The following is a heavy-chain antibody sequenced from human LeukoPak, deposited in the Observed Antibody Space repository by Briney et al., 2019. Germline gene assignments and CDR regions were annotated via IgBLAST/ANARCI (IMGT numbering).Heavy chain of an antibody. D-gene: IGHD3-22*01. CDR3: AREDSSGYYFDY. V-gene: IGHV4-30-2*01. CDR2: IYHSGST. CDR1: GGSISSGGYS. Sequence: SQTLSLTCAVSGGSISSGGYSWSWIRQPPGKGLEWIGYIYHSGSTYYNPSLKSRVTISVGRSKNQFSLKLSSVTAADTAVYYCAREDSSGYYFDYWGQGTLVTVAS. J-gene: IGHJ4*02.